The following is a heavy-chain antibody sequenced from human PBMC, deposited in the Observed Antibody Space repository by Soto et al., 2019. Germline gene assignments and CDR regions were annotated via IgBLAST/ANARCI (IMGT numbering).Heavy chain of an antibody. J-gene: IGHJ4*02. CDR1: GFTFSSYS. D-gene: IGHD3-10*01. CDR3: ASERLTMVRGVSDY. Sequence: EVQLVESGGGLVKPGGSLRLSCAASGFTFSSYSMNWVRQAPGKGLEWVSSISSSSSYIYYADSVKGRFTISRDNAKNSLYLQMNSLRAEDTAVYYCASERLTMVRGVSDYWGPGTLVTVSS. CDR2: ISSSSSYI. V-gene: IGHV3-21*01.